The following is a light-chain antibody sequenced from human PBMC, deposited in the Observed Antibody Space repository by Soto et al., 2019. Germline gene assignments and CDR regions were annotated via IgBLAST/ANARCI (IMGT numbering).Light chain of an antibody. CDR1: QSVSSF. CDR2: DAS. CDR3: QQRSNWPLT. J-gene: IGKJ4*01. V-gene: IGKV3-11*01. Sequence: EIVLTQSPATLSLSPGERATLSCRASQSVSSFLAWYQQKHGQAPRLLIYDASNKATGIPARFSGSESGTDFTLTIRSIEHEDLAFYYYQQRSNWPLTFGGGTKVEIK.